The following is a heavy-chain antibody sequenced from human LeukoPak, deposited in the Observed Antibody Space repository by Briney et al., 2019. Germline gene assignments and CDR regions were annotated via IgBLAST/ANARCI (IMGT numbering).Heavy chain of an antibody. J-gene: IGHJ3*02. CDR1: GGTFSSYA. CDR3: ARGGYYGSGSYYDFDAFDI. Sequence: SVKVSCKASGGTFSSYAISWVRQAPGQGLEWMGGIIPIFGTANYAQKFQGRVTITADESTSTAYMELSSLRSEDTAVYYCARGGYYGSGSYYDFDAFDIWGQGTMVTVSS. CDR2: IIPIFGTA. V-gene: IGHV1-69*13. D-gene: IGHD3-10*01.